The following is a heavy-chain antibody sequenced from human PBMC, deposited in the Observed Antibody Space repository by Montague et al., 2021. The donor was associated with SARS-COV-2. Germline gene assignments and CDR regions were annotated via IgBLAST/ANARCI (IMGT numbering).Heavy chain of an antibody. V-gene: IGHV4-59*01. J-gene: IGHJ4*02. CDR3: ARVQRVNGVLTDFDY. CDR1: GASMNSYY. D-gene: IGHD3-22*01. CDR2: TYYSGST. Sequence: SETLSLTCTVSGASMNSYYWTWVRQPPGKGLQWIGYTYYSGSTSYDPSLQSRLTMTVDSSKNQFTLSLRSVTAADSAVYYCARVQRVNGVLTDFDYWGQGTTVTVSS.